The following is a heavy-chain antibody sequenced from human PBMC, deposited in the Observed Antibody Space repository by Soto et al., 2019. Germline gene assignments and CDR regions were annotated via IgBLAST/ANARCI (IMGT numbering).Heavy chain of an antibody. J-gene: IGHJ4*02. D-gene: IGHD3-3*01. CDR3: VRVGGFDAPHDY. CDR1: GCSFSRHW. V-gene: IGHV3-74*01. Sequence: EVQLVESGGGSVQPGGSLRLSCVVSGCSFSRHWMHWVRQVPGKGLEWVARIDNAAIGTSYADSVRGRFTISRDNTRSTLCLEMKSLRVNDTGIYFCVRVGGFDAPHDYWGQGTLVTVSS. CDR2: IDNAAIGT.